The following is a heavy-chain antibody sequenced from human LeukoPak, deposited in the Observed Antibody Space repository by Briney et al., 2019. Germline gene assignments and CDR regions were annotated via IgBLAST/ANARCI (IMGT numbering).Heavy chain of an antibody. CDR3: AREHPRGVWDGSGSFDY. D-gene: IGHD3-10*01. CDR1: GGSISSYY. J-gene: IGHJ4*02. V-gene: IGHV4-59*01. Sequence: SETLSLTCTVSGGSISSYYWSWIRQPPGKGLEWIGYIYYSGSTNYNPSLKSRVTISVDTSKNQFSLKLSSVTAADTAVYYCAREHPRGVWDGSGSFDYWGQGTLVTVSS. CDR2: IYYSGST.